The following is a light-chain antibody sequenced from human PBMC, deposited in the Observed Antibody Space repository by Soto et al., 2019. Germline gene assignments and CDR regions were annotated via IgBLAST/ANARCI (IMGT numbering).Light chain of an antibody. J-gene: IGKJ1*01. Sequence: IQMTQSPSSLSASVGDRVTITCRASQGIRNDLGWFQQKPGKAPKLLISSTSSLQSGVPSRFSGSGSGTEFTLTISSLQPDDFATYYCQQYNTYSAFGQGTKVDIK. CDR3: QQYNTYSA. CDR2: STS. V-gene: IGKV1-17*01. CDR1: QGIRND.